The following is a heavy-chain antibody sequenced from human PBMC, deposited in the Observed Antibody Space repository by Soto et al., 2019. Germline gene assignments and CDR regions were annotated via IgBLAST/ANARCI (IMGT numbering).Heavy chain of an antibody. CDR3: AKDRGSSSWMGRYYYYGMDV. J-gene: IGHJ6*02. V-gene: IGHV3-9*01. CDR2: ISWNSGSI. D-gene: IGHD6-13*01. Sequence: EVQLVESGGGLVQPGRSLRLSCAASGFTFDDYAMHWVRQAPGKGLEWVSGISWNSGSIGYADSVKGRFTISRDNAKNSLYLQMNSLRAEDTALYYCAKDRGSSSWMGRYYYYGMDVWGQGTTVTVSS. CDR1: GFTFDDYA.